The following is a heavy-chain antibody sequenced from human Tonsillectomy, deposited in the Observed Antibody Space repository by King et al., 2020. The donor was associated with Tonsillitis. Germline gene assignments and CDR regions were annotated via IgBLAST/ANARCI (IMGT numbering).Heavy chain of an antibody. CDR3: AREKEPLTGYYDY. V-gene: IGHV4-39*02. CDR2: IYYSGNT. CDR1: GGSISSSSYY. Sequence: QLQESGPGLVKPSETLSLTCTVSGGSISSSSYYWDWVRQPPGKGLEWIGNIYYSGNTFYNPSLKSRATISVDTSKSQFSLKLTSVTAADTAVYYCAREKEPLTGYYDYWGQGTLVTVSS. D-gene: IGHD2-15*01. J-gene: IGHJ4*02.